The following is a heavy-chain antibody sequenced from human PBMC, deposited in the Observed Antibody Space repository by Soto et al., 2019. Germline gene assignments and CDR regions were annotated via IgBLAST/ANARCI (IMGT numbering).Heavy chain of an antibody. Sequence: QVQLQESGPGLVRPSETLSLTCTVSGGSISSYYWSWIRQPPGKGLEWFGYIYYSGSTNYNPSLKSRVTISVDTSKNQFSLKLSSVTAADTAVYYCARVRFGRGNWCDPWGQGTLVTVSS. CDR3: ARVRFGRGNWCDP. CDR1: GGSISSYY. CDR2: IYYSGST. D-gene: IGHD3-3*01. J-gene: IGHJ5*02. V-gene: IGHV4-59*01.